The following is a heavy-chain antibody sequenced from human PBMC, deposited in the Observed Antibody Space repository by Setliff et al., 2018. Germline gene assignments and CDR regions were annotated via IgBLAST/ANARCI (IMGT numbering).Heavy chain of an antibody. D-gene: IGHD6-6*01. CDR2: INHLGSP. V-gene: IGHV4-34*01. J-gene: IGHJ4*02. CDR1: GGSFTYYY. CDR3: ARGRNIESRLLDS. Sequence: PSETLSLTCAASGGSFTYYYWTWIRQSPGKGLEWIGEINHLGSPKYNPSLKSRVTISIDTSNYQFSLRLNSVTAADTAVYYCARGRNIESRLLDSWGQGTLVTVS.